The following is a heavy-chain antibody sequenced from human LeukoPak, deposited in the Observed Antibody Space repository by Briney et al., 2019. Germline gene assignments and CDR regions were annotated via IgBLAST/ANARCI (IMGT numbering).Heavy chain of an antibody. Sequence: SETLSLTCTVSGGSINNGSYYWGWIRQPPGKGLEWIGSIYYSGSTYYNPSLKSRVTISVDTSKNQFSLKLNSVTAADTAVYYCARSMIAVVRRSGWFDPWGQGTLVTVSS. V-gene: IGHV4-39*07. CDR1: GGSINNGSYY. CDR3: ARSMIAVVRRSGWFDP. D-gene: IGHD3-22*01. CDR2: IYYSGST. J-gene: IGHJ5*02.